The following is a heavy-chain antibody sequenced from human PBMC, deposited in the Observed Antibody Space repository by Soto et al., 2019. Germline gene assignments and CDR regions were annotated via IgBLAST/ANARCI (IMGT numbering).Heavy chain of an antibody. D-gene: IGHD6-6*01. Sequence: ASESLSLTCTVSGGSINRCDYFWSWIRQHPGKGLEGIGYIYFSGSTHYNPSRKSRVSISVDTFKYMFSLKLISVTAADTAVYYCGRAGRARPADFDYWGQRTLVTVSS. J-gene: IGHJ4*02. CDR2: IYFSGST. V-gene: IGHV4-30-4*01. CDR1: GGSINRCDYF. CDR3: GRAGRARPADFDY.